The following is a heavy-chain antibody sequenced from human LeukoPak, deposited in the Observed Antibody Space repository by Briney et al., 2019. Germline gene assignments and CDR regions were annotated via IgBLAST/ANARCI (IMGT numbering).Heavy chain of an antibody. Sequence: GASVKASSTASGYTFTNYYMHSVRQAPGHGLEWMGIINTSGGSTSYAQKFPGRVTMTSDTSTSTVYMELSSLRSEDTAVYYCARVLRYDYVWGSYRYTDPFDYWGQGTLVTVSS. V-gene: IGHV1-46*01. CDR3: ARVLRYDYVWGSYRYTDPFDY. CDR1: GYTFTNYY. J-gene: IGHJ4*02. D-gene: IGHD3-16*02. CDR2: INTSGGST.